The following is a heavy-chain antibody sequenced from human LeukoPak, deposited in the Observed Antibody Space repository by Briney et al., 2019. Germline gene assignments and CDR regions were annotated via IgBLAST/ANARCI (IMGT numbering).Heavy chain of an antibody. CDR2: ISSSSSYI. V-gene: IGHV3-21*01. Sequence: GGSLRLSCAASGFTFSSYSMNWVRQAPGKGLEWVSSISSSSSYIFYTDSVKGRFTISRDNAKNSLYLQMNSLRAEDTAVYYCARAHWGDVDYYYYMDVWGKGTTVTVSS. CDR3: ARAHWGDVDYYYYMDV. D-gene: IGHD7-27*01. J-gene: IGHJ6*03. CDR1: GFTFSSYS.